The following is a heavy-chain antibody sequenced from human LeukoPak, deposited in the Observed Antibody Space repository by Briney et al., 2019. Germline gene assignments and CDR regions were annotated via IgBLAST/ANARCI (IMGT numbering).Heavy chain of an antibody. V-gene: IGHV6-1*01. CDR3: ARSGDDSSGSFDY. CDR2: TYYRSKWHN. J-gene: IGHJ4*02. D-gene: IGHD3-22*01. Sequence: SQTLSLTCALSGDSVSVNSAAWNWIRQSPSRGLEWLGRTYYRSKWHNDYAISVKSRITINPDTSKNQFSLQLNSVTPEDTAVYYCARSGDDSSGSFDYWGQGTLVTVSS. CDR1: GDSVSVNSAA.